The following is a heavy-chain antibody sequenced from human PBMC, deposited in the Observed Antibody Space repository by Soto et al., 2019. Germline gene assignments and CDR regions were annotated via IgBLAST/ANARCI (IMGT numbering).Heavy chain of an antibody. J-gene: IGHJ5*02. Sequence: ASVKVSCKASGGTFSSYAISWVRQAPGQGLEWMGGIIPIFGTANYAQKFQGRVTITADESTSTAYMELSSLRSEDTAVYYCARCSSSWYGGYYYDSSGYYPWGQGTLVTVSS. CDR1: GGTFSSYA. D-gene: IGHD3-22*01. V-gene: IGHV1-69*13. CDR3: ARCSSSWYGGYYYDSSGYYP. CDR2: IIPIFGTA.